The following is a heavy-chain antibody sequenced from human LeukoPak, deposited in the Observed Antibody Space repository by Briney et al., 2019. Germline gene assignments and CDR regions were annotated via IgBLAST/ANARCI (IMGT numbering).Heavy chain of an antibody. Sequence: PGGSLRLSCAASGVTFSSYGMHWVRQAPGKGLEWVAFIRYDGSNKYYADSVKGRFTISRDNSKNTLYLQMNSLRAEDTAVYYCAKEIRSYYDFWSGYYYFDYWGQGTLVTVSS. CDR2: IRYDGSNK. CDR3: AKEIRSYYDFWSGYYYFDY. J-gene: IGHJ4*02. CDR1: GVTFSSYG. V-gene: IGHV3-30*02. D-gene: IGHD3-3*01.